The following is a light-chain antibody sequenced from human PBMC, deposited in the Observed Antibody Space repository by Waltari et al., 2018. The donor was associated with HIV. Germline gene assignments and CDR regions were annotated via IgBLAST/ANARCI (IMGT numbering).Light chain of an antibody. Sequence: QSALTQPPSASGSPGQSVTTSCTGTNSDIGGYNSVSWYQQHPGKAPKLVISEVTKRPSWVPDRFSGSKSGTTASLTVSGLQAEDEADYYCSSYADRNGFYVVFGGGTRLTVL. CDR2: EVT. CDR3: SSYADRNGFYVV. CDR1: NSDIGGYNS. J-gene: IGLJ2*01. V-gene: IGLV2-8*01.